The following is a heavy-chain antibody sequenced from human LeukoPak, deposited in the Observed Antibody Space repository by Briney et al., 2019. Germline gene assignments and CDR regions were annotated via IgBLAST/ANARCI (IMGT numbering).Heavy chain of an antibody. D-gene: IGHD7-27*01. J-gene: IGHJ4*02. Sequence: GGSLRLSCAASGFTFSSYWMSWVRQAPGKGLEWVANIQTDGSLIYYVDSVKGRFTISRDNAKNSLFLEMTSLRVEDTAVYYCARDLNWETYWGQGTLVSVSS. V-gene: IGHV3-7*01. CDR2: IQTDGSLI. CDR1: GFTFSSYW. CDR3: ARDLNWETY.